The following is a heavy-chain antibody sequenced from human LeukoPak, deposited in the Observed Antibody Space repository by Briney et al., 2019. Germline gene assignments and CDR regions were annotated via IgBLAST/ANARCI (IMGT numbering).Heavy chain of an antibody. CDR2: INPNSGGT. CDR1: GYTFTTYA. V-gene: IGHV1-2*02. Sequence: ASVKVSCKASGYTFTTYAMNWVRQAPGQGLEWMGWINPNSGGTNYAQKFQGRVTMTRDTSISTAYMELSRLRSDDTAVYYCAREWELAHNWFDPWGQGTLVTVSS. CDR3: AREWELAHNWFDP. D-gene: IGHD1-26*01. J-gene: IGHJ5*02.